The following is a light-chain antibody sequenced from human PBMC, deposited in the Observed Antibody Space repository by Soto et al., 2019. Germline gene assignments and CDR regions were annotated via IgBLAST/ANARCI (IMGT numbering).Light chain of an antibody. V-gene: IGKV3-20*01. J-gene: IGKJ5*01. CDR2: DAS. CDR3: QQYGSSPIT. CDR1: HSVTRY. Sequence: IVLTQSPGTLSLSPGERATLSFRASHSVTRYVAWYQQKPGQAPRLLISDASGRATGIPDRFSGSGSETDFSLTINRLEPEDFAVYFCQQYGSSPITFGQGTRLEI.